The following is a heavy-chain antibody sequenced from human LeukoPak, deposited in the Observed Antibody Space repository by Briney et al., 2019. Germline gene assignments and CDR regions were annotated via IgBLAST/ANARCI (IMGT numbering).Heavy chain of an antibody. D-gene: IGHD1-14*01. Sequence: GGSLRLSCAASGFTVSSNYMSWVRQAPGKGLEWVSIIYSGGTTFYVDSVKGRFTISRDNSKNTLYLQMNSLRAEDTAVYYCARAPDSEAFDIWGQGTMVTVSS. V-gene: IGHV3-66*01. CDR3: ARAPDSEAFDI. CDR1: GFTVSSNY. CDR2: IYSGGTT. J-gene: IGHJ3*02.